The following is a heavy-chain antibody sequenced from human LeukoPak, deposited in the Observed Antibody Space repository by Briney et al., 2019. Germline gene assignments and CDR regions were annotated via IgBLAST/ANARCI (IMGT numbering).Heavy chain of an antibody. CDR1: GGSISSSSYY. CDR3: WVRGAITSYYFDY. D-gene: IGHD3-10*01. Sequence: SETLSLTCTVSGGSISSSSYYWGWIRQPPGKGLEWIGSIYYSGSTYYNPSLKSRVTISVDTSKNQFSLKLSSVTAADTAVYYCWVRGAITSYYFDYWGQGTLVTVSS. J-gene: IGHJ4*02. V-gene: IGHV4-39*01. CDR2: IYYSGST.